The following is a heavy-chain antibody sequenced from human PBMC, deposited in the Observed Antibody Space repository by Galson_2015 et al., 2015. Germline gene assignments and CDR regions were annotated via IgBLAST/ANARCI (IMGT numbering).Heavy chain of an antibody. CDR3: AKVMVGGAFDV. J-gene: IGHJ3*01. D-gene: IGHD2-8*01. CDR1: GFTFSNYA. CDR2: ISGSGGRT. Sequence: SLRLSCAASGFTFSNYAMRWVRQAPGKGLEWVSGISGSGGRTDCADSVRGRFTISRDNSKYTLHLQMNSLRAEDTALYYCAKVMVGGAFDVWGQGTMVTVSP. V-gene: IGHV3-23*01.